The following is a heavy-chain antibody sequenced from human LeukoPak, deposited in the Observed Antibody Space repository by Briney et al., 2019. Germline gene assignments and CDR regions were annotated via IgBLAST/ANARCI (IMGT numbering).Heavy chain of an antibody. J-gene: IGHJ3*02. CDR1: GGSISSYY. CDR2: IYYSGST. D-gene: IGHD5-12*01. Sequence: SETLSLTCTVSGGSISSYYWSWIRQPPGKGLEWIGYIYYSGSTNYNPSLKSRVTISVDTSKNQFSLKLSSVTAADTAVYYRARHRGSGYDAFDIWGQGTMVTVSS. V-gene: IGHV4-59*08. CDR3: ARHRGSGYDAFDI.